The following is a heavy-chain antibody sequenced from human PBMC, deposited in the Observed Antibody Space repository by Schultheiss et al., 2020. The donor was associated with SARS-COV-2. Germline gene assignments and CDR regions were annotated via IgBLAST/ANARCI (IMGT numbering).Heavy chain of an antibody. CDR2: INQDGSEK. CDR1: EFTFSSHW. V-gene: IGHV3-7*01. CDR3: ARDVWATVTTGFDY. J-gene: IGHJ4*02. D-gene: IGHD4-17*01. Sequence: GGSLRLSCAASEFTFSSHWMSWVRQAPGKGLEWVANINQDGSEKYYVDSVKGRFTISRDNAENSLYLQMNSLRAEDTAVYYCARDVWATVTTGFDYWGQGTLVTVSS.